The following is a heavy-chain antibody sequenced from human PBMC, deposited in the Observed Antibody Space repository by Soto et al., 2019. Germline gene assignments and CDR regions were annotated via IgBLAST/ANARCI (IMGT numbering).Heavy chain of an antibody. D-gene: IGHD5-12*01. J-gene: IGHJ6*03. Sequence: EVQLVESGGGLVKPGGSLRLSCAASGFTFSSYSMNWVRQAPGKGLEWVSSISSSSSYIYYADSVKGRFTISRDNAKNSLYLQMKCLRAEDTAVYYCASLFPVATSRYYYYMDVWGKGTTVTVSS. CDR3: ASLFPVATSRYYYYMDV. CDR2: ISSSSSYI. V-gene: IGHV3-21*01. CDR1: GFTFSSYS.